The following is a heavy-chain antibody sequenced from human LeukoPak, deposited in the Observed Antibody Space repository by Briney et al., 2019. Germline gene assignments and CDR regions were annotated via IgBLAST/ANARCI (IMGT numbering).Heavy chain of an antibody. D-gene: IGHD3-9*01. CDR1: GYTFTGYY. J-gene: IGHJ4*02. Sequence: ASVKVSCKASGYTFTGYYMHWVRQAPGQGLKWMGWINPNSGGTNYAQKFQGRVTMTRDTSISTAYMELSRLRSDDTAVYYCARGGAYYDILTGYAREYYFDYWGQGTLVTVPS. V-gene: IGHV1-2*02. CDR3: ARGGAYYDILTGYAREYYFDY. CDR2: INPNSGGT.